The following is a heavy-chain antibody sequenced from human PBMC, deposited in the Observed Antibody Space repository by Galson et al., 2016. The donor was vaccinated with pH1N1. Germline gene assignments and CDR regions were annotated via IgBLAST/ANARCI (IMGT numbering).Heavy chain of an antibody. J-gene: IGHJ1*01. D-gene: IGHD1-26*01. CDR3: ARPRIASPGALHH. V-gene: IGHV3-66*02. CDR1: GLSVRTNY. CDR2: IDSGGNS. Sequence: SLRLSCAASGLSVRTNYMNWVRQAPGKGLEWGSVIDSGGNSFYADSVKGRFTLSRDNSKNTVYLQMNSLTREDTAVYFCARPRIASPGALHHWGQGTRVTVSS.